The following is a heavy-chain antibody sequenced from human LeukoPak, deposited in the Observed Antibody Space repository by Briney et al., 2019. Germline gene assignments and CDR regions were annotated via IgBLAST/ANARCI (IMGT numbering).Heavy chain of an antibody. D-gene: IGHD6-13*01. V-gene: IGHV4-4*07. CDR1: GGSFSGYY. CDR3: ARDSAAGRIDY. CDR2: IYTSGST. Sequence: PSETLSLTCAVYGGSFSGYYWSWIRQPAGKGLEWIGRIYTSGSTNYNPSLKSRVTMSVDTSKNQFSLKLSSVTAADTAVYYCARDSAAGRIDYWGQGTLVTVSS. J-gene: IGHJ4*02.